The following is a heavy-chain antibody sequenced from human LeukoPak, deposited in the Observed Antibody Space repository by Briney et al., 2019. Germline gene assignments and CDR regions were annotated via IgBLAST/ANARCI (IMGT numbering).Heavy chain of an antibody. Sequence: SETLSLTCTVSGYAIRNGYYWGWIRQPPGKGLEWIGSIYHSGSTFYNPSLKSRVTMSIDTSKNQFSLKMRSVTAAGTAVYYCARHLYYYGSGSYPNYFDYWGQGTLVTVSS. D-gene: IGHD3-10*01. V-gene: IGHV4-38-2*02. CDR2: IYHSGST. J-gene: IGHJ4*02. CDR1: GYAIRNGYY. CDR3: ARHLYYYGSGSYPNYFDY.